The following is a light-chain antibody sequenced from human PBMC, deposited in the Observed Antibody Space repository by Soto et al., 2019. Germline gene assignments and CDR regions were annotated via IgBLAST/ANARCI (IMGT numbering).Light chain of an antibody. CDR3: AVWDDSLNGWV. V-gene: IGLV1-44*01. CDR2: NNN. CDR1: NSNIGTNT. Sequence: QSVLPQPPSASGTPGQRVTISCSGSNSNIGTNTVNWYQQLPGTAPKLLIYNNNQRPSGVPDRLSGSRSGASASLAISGLQSEDGADYYCAVWDDSLNGWVFGGGTKLTVL. J-gene: IGLJ3*02.